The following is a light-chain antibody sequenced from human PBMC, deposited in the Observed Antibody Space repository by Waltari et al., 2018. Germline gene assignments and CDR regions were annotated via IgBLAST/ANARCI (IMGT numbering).Light chain of an antibody. CDR2: PAS. V-gene: IGKV1-12*01. J-gene: IGKJ5*01. Sequence: DIQMTQSPSSVSASVGDRVTITCRASQGVSNWIAWYQQQPGTAPTLLIYPASTLQSGVPTRCSGSGCATYFTLTISSLQPEDFATYYCQHANSFPFTFGQGTRLEIK. CDR3: QHANSFPFT. CDR1: QGVSNW.